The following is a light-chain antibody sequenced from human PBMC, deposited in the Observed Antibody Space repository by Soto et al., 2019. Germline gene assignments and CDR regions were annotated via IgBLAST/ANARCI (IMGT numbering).Light chain of an antibody. CDR1: SSDVGRYNY. J-gene: IGLJ1*01. V-gene: IGLV2-14*01. Sequence: QSVLTQPASVSGSPGQSITISCTGTSSDVGRYNYVSWYQQHPGKAPKLMIYEVSNRPSGVSNRFSGSKSGNTASLTISGLQAEDEADYYCSSYTTTDTYVFGTGTKLTVL. CDR3: SSYTTTDTYV. CDR2: EVS.